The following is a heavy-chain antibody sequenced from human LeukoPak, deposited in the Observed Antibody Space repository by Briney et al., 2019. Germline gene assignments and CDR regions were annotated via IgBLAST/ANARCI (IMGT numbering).Heavy chain of an antibody. Sequence: SETLSLTCAVYGGSFSGYYWSWIRQPPGKGLEWIGEINHSGSTNYNPSLKSRVTISVDTSKNQFSLKLSSVTAADTAVYYCARGRSGGWLQLRAFDIWGRGTMVTVSS. D-gene: IGHD5-12*01. V-gene: IGHV4-34*01. CDR3: ARGRSGGWLQLRAFDI. CDR1: GGSFSGYY. CDR2: INHSGST. J-gene: IGHJ3*02.